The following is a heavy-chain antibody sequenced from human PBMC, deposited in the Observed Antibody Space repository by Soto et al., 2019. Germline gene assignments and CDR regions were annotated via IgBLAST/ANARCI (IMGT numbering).Heavy chain of an antibody. V-gene: IGHV4-34*01. D-gene: IGHD6-19*01. CDR1: GGSFSGYY. CDR3: ARGGHSSGWYWWFDP. CDR2: INHSGST. Sequence: PSETLSLTCAVYGGSFSGYYWGWIRQPPGKGLEWIGEINHSGSTNYNPSLKSRVTISVDTSKNQFSLKLSSVTAADTAVYYCARGGHSSGWYWWFDPWGQGTLVTVSS. J-gene: IGHJ5*02.